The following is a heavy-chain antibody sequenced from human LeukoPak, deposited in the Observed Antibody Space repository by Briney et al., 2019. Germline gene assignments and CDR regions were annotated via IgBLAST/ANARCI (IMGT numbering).Heavy chain of an antibody. CDR1: GYTFTGYY. J-gene: IGHJ4*02. CDR2: INPNSGGT. Sequence: ASVKVSCKASGYTFTGYYMHWVRQAPGQGLEWMGWINPNSGGTNYAQKFQGRVTMTRDTSISTAYMELSRLRSDDTAVHYCARDPGVSVAAYYFDYWGQGTLVTVSS. CDR3: ARDPGVSVAAYYFDY. D-gene: IGHD6-19*01. V-gene: IGHV1-2*02.